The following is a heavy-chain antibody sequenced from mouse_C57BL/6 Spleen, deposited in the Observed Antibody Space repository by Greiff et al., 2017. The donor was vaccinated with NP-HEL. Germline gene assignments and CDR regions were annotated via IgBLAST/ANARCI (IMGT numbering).Heavy chain of an antibody. Sequence: VQLQQSGPELVKPGASVKLSCKASGYTFTSYDINWVKQRPGQGLEWIGWIYPRDGSTKYNEKFKGKATLTVDTSSSTAYMELHSLTSEDSAVYFCARLEDYYGSSPYYFDYWGQGTTLTVSS. D-gene: IGHD1-1*01. CDR1: GYTFTSYD. CDR3: ARLEDYYGSSPYYFDY. CDR2: IYPRDGST. J-gene: IGHJ2*01. V-gene: IGHV1-85*01.